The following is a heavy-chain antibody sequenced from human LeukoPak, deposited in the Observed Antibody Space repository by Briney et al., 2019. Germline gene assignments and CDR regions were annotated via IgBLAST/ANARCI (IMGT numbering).Heavy chain of an antibody. D-gene: IGHD3-10*01. CDR1: GFTFSSYE. V-gene: IGHV3-48*03. J-gene: IGHJ1*01. CDR3: ARGGALEYFQY. Sequence: GGSLRLSCAASGFTFSSYEMNWVRQAPGKGLEWVSYISSSGSTIYYADSVKGRFTISRDNAKNSLYLQMNSVRAEDTAVYYCARGGALEYFQYWGQGTLVSVSS. CDR2: ISSSGSTI.